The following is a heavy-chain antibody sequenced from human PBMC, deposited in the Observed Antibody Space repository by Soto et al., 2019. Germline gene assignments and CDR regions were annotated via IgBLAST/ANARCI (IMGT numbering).Heavy chain of an antibody. J-gene: IGHJ5*02. V-gene: IGHV3-23*01. D-gene: IGHD3-22*01. CDR2: ISGSGGST. CDR3: AKDFLQWIYYDSSGYFNWFDL. CDR1: GFTLRSYA. Sequence: GGSPRLSFAASGFTLRSYAMGWVRQAPGKGLEWFSAISGSGGSTYYADSVKGRFTISRDNSKNTLYLQMNSLRAEDTAVYYCAKDFLQWIYYDSSGYFNWFDLWGQGTLVNVSS.